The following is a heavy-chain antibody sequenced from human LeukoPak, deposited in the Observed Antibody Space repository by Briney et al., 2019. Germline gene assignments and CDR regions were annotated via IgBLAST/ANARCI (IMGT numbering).Heavy chain of an antibody. D-gene: IGHD3-22*01. CDR2: INAGNGNT. CDR3: ARVGHYYDSSRLDV. V-gene: IGHV1-3*01. CDR1: GYAFTSYA. J-gene: IGHJ6*02. Sequence: ASVKVSCKASGYAFTSYAMHWVRQAPGQGLEWMGWINAGNGNTKYSQKFQGRVAITRDTSASTAYMELSSLRSEDTAVYYCARVGHYYDSSRLDVWGQGTTVTVSS.